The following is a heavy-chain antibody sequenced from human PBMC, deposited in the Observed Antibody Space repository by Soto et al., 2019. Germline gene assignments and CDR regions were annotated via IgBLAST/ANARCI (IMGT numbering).Heavy chain of an antibody. D-gene: IGHD2-15*01. Sequence: GGSLRLSCAASGFTFSSYDMHWVRQATGKGLEWVSAIGSAGGTYYPGSVKGRFTISRENAKNTLFLQMNSLRAEDTAVYYCAIVLRCSGGSCYSSIDFWGQGTLVTVSS. CDR1: GFTFSSYD. CDR2: IGSAGGT. V-gene: IGHV3-13*01. CDR3: AIVLRCSGGSCYSSIDF. J-gene: IGHJ4*02.